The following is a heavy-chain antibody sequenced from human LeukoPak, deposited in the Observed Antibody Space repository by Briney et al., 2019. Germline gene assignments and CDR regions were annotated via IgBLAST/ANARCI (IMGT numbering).Heavy chain of an antibody. D-gene: IGHD5-24*01. CDR3: ARSGPRDGYNRAIGY. V-gene: IGHV1-2*02. CDR2: INPNSGGT. Sequence: GASVKVSCKASGYTFTGYYMHWVRQAPGQGLEWMGWINPNSGGTNYAQKFQGRVTMTRDTSISTAYMELSRLRADDTAVYYCARSGPRDGYNRAIGYWGQGTLVTVSS. J-gene: IGHJ4*02. CDR1: GYTFTGYY.